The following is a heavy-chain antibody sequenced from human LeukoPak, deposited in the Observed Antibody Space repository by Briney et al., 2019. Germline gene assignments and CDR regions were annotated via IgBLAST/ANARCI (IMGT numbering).Heavy chain of an antibody. CDR1: GFTFSSYG. J-gene: IGHJ4*01. Sequence: AGGSLRLSCAASGFTFSSYGMHWVRQAPGKGLEWVAIIWYDGSNKYYADSVKGRFTISRDNSKNTLYLQMNSLRVEDTAVYYCARGPSSGYPYYFDYWGQGTLVTVSS. V-gene: IGHV3-33*01. CDR3: ARGPSSGYPYYFDY. D-gene: IGHD3-22*01. CDR2: IWYDGSNK.